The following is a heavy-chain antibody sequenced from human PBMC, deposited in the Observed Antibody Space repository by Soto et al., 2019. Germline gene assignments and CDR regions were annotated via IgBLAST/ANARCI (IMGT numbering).Heavy chain of an antibody. J-gene: IGHJ3*02. D-gene: IGHD3-3*01. V-gene: IGHV3-48*01. CDR2: TSSSSSTI. CDR3: ARGTDFWSGSVGPRDAFDI. CDR1: GFTFSRYD. Sequence: PGGSLRLSCAASGFTFSRYDMNWVRQAPGKGLEWVSYTSSSSSTIYYADSVKGRFTISRDNAKKSLYLQMSSLRSEDTAVYYCARGTDFWSGSVGPRDAFDIWGQGTMVTVSS.